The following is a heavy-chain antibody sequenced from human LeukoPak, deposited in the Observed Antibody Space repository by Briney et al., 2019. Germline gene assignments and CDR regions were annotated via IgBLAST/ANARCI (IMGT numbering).Heavy chain of an antibody. CDR3: AKGAFDVYYYDSRGAFDI. CDR1: GFTFSSYG. CDR2: IRYDGSNK. V-gene: IGHV3-30*02. Sequence: GGSPRLSCAASGFTFSSYGMHWVRQAQGKGLEWVAIIRYDGSNKYYADSVKGRFTISRDNSKNTLYLQMNSLRAEDTAVYYCAKGAFDVYYYDSRGAFDIWGQGTMVTVSS. D-gene: IGHD3-22*01. J-gene: IGHJ3*02.